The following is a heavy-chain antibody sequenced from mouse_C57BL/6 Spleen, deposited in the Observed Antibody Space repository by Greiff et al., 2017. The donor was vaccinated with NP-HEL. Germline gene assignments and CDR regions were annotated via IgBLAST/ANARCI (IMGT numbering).Heavy chain of an antibody. J-gene: IGHJ4*01. CDR2: ISSGSSTI. CDR1: GFTFSDYG. Sequence: EVKLMESGGGLVKPGGSLKLSCAASGFTFSDYGMHWVRQAPEKGLEWVAYISSGSSTIYYADTWKGRFTISRDNAKNTLFLQMTSLRSEDTAMYYCARDSQWGHYAMDYWGQGTSVTVSS. CDR3: ARDSQWGHYAMDY. V-gene: IGHV5-17*01.